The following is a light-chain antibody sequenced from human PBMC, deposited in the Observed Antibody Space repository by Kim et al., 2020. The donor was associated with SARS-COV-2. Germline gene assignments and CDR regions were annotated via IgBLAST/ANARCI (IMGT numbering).Light chain of an antibody. V-gene: IGLV2-14*03. J-gene: IGLJ1*01. CDR1: SGDVGGYNY. CDR2: DVF. Sequence: QSALTQPASVSGSPGQSITISCTGTSGDVGGYNYVSWYQQYPGRAPKLMIYDVFKRPSGVSNRFSGSKSGNTASLTISGLQAEDEADYYCTSYRSSGYVFGTGTKVTVL. CDR3: TSYRSSGYV.